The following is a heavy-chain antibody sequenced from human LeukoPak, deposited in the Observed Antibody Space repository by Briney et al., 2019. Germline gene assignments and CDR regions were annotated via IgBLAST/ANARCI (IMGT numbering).Heavy chain of an antibody. J-gene: IGHJ5*02. CDR1: GFSFGSYA. Sequence: GGSLRLSCAASGFSFGSYAMGWTRQAPGQGLEWVSAISGSGSHANYAESVKGRFTISRDNSKNTLYLQMHSLMAADTAVYYCGSGPVGTTVPWGQGTLVTVSS. CDR3: GSGPVGTTVP. CDR2: ISGSGSHA. D-gene: IGHD1-1*01. V-gene: IGHV3-23*01.